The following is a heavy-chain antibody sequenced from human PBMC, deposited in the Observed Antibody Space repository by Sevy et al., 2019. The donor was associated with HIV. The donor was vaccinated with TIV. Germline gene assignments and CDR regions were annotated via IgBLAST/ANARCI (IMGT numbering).Heavy chain of an antibody. J-gene: IGHJ6*03. CDR3: AKIGSDYFYYYYMDV. V-gene: IGHV3-23*01. CDR1: GFTFSSYA. CDR2: ISGSGGST. Sequence: GGSLRLSCAASGFTFSSYAMSWVRQAPGKGLEWVSAISGSGGSTYYADSVKGRFTISRDNSKNTLYLQMNSLRAEATAVYYCAKIGSDYFYYYYMDVWGKGTTVTVSS. D-gene: IGHD1-26*01.